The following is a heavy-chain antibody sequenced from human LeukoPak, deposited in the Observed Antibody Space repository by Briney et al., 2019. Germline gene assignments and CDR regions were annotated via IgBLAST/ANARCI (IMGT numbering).Heavy chain of an antibody. J-gene: IGHJ4*02. V-gene: IGHV4-59*08. CDR3: AGHHPRNTVDF. CDR2: ISDIGSI. CDR1: GGSISSYY. Sequence: SETLPLTCTVSGGSISSYYWSWIRQPPGKGLEWIAYISDIGSINYNPSLKSRVTISLDTSKNQFSLKLRSVTAADTAVYYCAGHHPRNTVDFWGQGTLVTVSS. D-gene: IGHD2-8*02.